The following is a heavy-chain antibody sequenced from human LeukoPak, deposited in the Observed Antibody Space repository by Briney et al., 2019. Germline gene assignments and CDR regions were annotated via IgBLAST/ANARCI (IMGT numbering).Heavy chain of an antibody. CDR3: ASSYGRDYNWFDP. D-gene: IGHD4-17*01. J-gene: IGHJ5*02. V-gene: IGHV1-8*01. Sequence: GASVKVSCKASGYTFTSYDINWVRQATGQGLEWMGWMNPNRGNTGYAQKFQGRVTMTRNTSISTAYMELSSLRSEDTAVHYCASSYGRDYNWFDPWGQGTLVTVSS. CDR1: GYTFTSYD. CDR2: MNPNRGNT.